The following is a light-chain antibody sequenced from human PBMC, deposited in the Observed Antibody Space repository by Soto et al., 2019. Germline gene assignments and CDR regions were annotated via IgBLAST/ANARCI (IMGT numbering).Light chain of an antibody. Sequence: EIVLTQSPATLSFSPCEIATLSCRASQSVSSYLAWYQQKPGQAPRLLIYDASNRATGIPARFSGSGSGTDFTLTISSLEPEDFALYYCQQRSNWPITFGQGTRLEIK. CDR2: DAS. J-gene: IGKJ5*01. CDR3: QQRSNWPIT. V-gene: IGKV3-11*01. CDR1: QSVSSY.